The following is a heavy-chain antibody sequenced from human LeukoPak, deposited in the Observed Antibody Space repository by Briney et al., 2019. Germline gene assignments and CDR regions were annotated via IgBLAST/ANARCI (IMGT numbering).Heavy chain of an antibody. V-gene: IGHV7-4-1*02. CDR3: AREVAPGGFDY. D-gene: IGHD4-23*01. Sequence: ASVKVSCKASGYTFTSYAMNWVRQAPGQGLEWMGWINTNTGSPTYAQDFTGRFVFSLDTSVSTAYLQISNLKAEDTAVYYCAREVAPGGFDYWGQGTLVTVSS. J-gene: IGHJ4*02. CDR1: GYTFTSYA. CDR2: INTNTGSP.